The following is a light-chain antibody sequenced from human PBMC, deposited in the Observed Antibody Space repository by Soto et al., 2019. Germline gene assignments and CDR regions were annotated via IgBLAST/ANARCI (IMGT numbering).Light chain of an antibody. V-gene: IGKV3-11*01. CDR1: QSLRNY. CDR2: DAS. CDR3: QQRSDWPPT. Sequence: ENVLTQSPATLSLSPGDTATLSCRATQSLRNYLSLYQQKLGQAPRLLIYDASKRATGIPARFSGSGSGTDFTLTISSLETEDFAVYFCQQRSDWPPTFGQGTRLQIK. J-gene: IGKJ5*01.